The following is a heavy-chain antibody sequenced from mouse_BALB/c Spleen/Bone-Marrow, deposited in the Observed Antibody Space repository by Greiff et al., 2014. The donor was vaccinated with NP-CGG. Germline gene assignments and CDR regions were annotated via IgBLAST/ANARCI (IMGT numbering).Heavy chain of an antibody. Sequence: DLVTPGASVKLSCKASGYTFTNYWINWIKQRPGQGLEWIGRIAPGSGSTYYNEMFKGKATLTVDTSSSTAYIQLSSLSSEDSAVYFCARGIYYGNYVYAMDYWGQGTSVTVSS. J-gene: IGHJ4*01. CDR1: GYTFTNYW. V-gene: IGHV1S41*01. CDR3: ARGIYYGNYVYAMDY. D-gene: IGHD2-1*01. CDR2: IAPGSGST.